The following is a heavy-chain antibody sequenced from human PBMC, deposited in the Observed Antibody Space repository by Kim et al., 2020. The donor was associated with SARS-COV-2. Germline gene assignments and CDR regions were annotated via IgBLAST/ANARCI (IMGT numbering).Heavy chain of an antibody. Sequence: GGSLRLSCAASGFTFSSYSMNWVRQAPGKGLEWVSYISSSGRTIDYADSVKGRFTISRDNAKNSLYLQMNSLRVEDTAVYYCARDRYGDYDFDYWGQGTLVTVSS. D-gene: IGHD4-17*01. CDR1: GFTFSSYS. CDR3: ARDRYGDYDFDY. V-gene: IGHV3-48*04. J-gene: IGHJ4*02. CDR2: ISSSGRTI.